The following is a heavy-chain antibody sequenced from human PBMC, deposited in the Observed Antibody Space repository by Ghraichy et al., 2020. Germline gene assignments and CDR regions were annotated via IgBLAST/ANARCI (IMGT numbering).Heavy chain of an antibody. CDR1: GYTFTGYY. V-gene: IGHV1-2*02. CDR3: ARIITGTGAFDY. Sequence: VKVSCKASGYTFTGYYIHWVRQAPGQGLEWMGWISPDSGGTSYAQKFQGRVTMTRDTSISSAYMDLSSLKSDDTAVYYCARIITGTGAFDYWGQGTLVTVSS. J-gene: IGHJ4*02. D-gene: IGHD1-7*01. CDR2: ISPDSGGT.